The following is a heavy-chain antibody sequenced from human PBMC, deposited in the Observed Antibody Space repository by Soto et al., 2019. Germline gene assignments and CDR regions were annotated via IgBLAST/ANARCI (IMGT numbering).Heavy chain of an antibody. CDR3: ASGGTTGTTATNWFDP. J-gene: IGHJ5*02. CDR2: ISSSSDYI. CDR1: GFTFSTYS. Sequence: EVQLVESGGGLVKPGGSLRLSCAASGFTFSTYSMNWVRQATGKGLEWVSSISSSSDYIYYADSVKGRFTISRDNAKNSLYLQMNSLSDEDTAVYYCASGGTTGTTATNWFDPWGQGTLVTVSS. D-gene: IGHD1-1*01. V-gene: IGHV3-21*01.